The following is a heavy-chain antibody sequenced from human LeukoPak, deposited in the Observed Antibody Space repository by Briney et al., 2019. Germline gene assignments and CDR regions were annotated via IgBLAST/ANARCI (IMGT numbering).Heavy chain of an antibody. CDR3: VKRMYCGGGSCYLYYFDY. D-gene: IGHD2-15*01. J-gene: IGHJ4*02. V-gene: IGHV3-64D*06. Sequence: GGSLRLSCSASGFTFSSYAMHWVRQAPGKGLEYVSAIISNGGSTYYADSVKSRFTISRDNSKNTLYLQMSSLRAEDTAVYYCVKRMYCGGGSCYLYYFDYWGQGTLVTVSS. CDR2: IISNGGST. CDR1: GFTFSSYA.